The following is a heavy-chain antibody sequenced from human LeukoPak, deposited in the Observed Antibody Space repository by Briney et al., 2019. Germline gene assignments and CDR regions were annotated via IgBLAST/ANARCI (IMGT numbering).Heavy chain of an antibody. CDR2: IKQDGSEK. V-gene: IGHV3-7*03. D-gene: IGHD6-13*01. CDR3: ATSTAAAGTN. Sequence: GGSLRLSCAASGFTFSNLWMSWVRQAPGKGLKWVANIKQDGSEKYYVDSVKGRFTISRDNAQNSLYLQMNSLRAEDTAIYYCATSTAAAGTNWGQGTLVTVSS. CDR1: GFTFSNLW. J-gene: IGHJ4*02.